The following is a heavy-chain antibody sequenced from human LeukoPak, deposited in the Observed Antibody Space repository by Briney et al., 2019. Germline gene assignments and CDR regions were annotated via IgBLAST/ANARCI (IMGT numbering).Heavy chain of an antibody. J-gene: IGHJ4*02. D-gene: IGHD2-15*01. CDR1: GFTFSSYA. V-gene: IGHV3-21*01. CDR2: ISGSSSYI. Sequence: GGSLRLSCAASGFTFSSYAMSWVRQAPGKGLEWVSAISGSSSYIHYADSVKGRFTISRDNAKNSLYLQMSSLRAEDTAVYYCARGYCSGGNCYSTDYWGQGTLVTVSS. CDR3: ARGYCSGGNCYSTDY.